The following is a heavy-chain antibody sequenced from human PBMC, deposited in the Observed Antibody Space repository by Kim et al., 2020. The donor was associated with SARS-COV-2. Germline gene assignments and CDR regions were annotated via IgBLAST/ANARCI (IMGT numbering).Heavy chain of an antibody. CDR3: AKIGTYYDFWSGPRMDV. CDR1: GFTFSSYG. CDR2: ISYDGSNK. Sequence: GGSLRLSCAASGFTFSSYGMHWVRQAPGKGLEWVAVISYDGSNKYYADSVKGRFTISRDNSKNTLYLQMNSLRAEDTAVYYCAKIGTYYDFWSGPRMDVWGQGTTVTVSS. V-gene: IGHV3-30*18. J-gene: IGHJ6*02. D-gene: IGHD3-3*01.